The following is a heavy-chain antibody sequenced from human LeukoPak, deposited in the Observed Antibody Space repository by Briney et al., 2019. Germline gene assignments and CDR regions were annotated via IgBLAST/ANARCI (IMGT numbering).Heavy chain of an antibody. CDR2: IRFDGSEI. CDR3: ARDGYSYDYYYMDV. D-gene: IGHD5-18*01. J-gene: IGHJ6*03. V-gene: IGHV3-7*01. Sequence: GGSLRLSCAASGFSFSTYWMSWVRQAPGKGLEWVANIRFDGSEIHYVDSVRGRFAISRDNAKNSLYMQMNSLRAEDTAVYYCARDGYSYDYYYMDVWGKGTTVTVSS. CDR1: GFSFSTYW.